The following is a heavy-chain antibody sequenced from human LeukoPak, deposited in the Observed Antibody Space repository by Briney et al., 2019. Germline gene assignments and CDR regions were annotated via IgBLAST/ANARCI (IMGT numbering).Heavy chain of an antibody. D-gene: IGHD3-3*01. J-gene: IGHJ5*02. CDR1: GGSFSGYY. V-gene: IGHV4-34*01. CDR3: ARSRNDFWSGYLNWFDP. CDR2: INHSGST. Sequence: SETLSLTCAVYGGSFSGYYWSWIRQPPGKGLEWIGEINHSGSTNYNPSLKSRVTISVDTSKNQFSLELSSVTAADTAVYYCARSRNDFWSGYLNWFDPWGQGTLVTVSS.